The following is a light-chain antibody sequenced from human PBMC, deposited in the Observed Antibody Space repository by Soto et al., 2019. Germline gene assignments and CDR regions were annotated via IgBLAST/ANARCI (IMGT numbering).Light chain of an antibody. CDR3: QHDGSSRT. CDR2: DAS. CDR1: QTVRNNY. J-gene: IGKJ1*01. V-gene: IGKV3D-20*01. Sequence: EFVLTQSPGTLSLSPGERATLTCRPSQTVRNNYLAWYQQKPGLAPRLLIYDASSRATGIPERFSGSGSGTDFTLTISRLEPEDFAVYYCQHDGSSRTFGQGTKVDIK.